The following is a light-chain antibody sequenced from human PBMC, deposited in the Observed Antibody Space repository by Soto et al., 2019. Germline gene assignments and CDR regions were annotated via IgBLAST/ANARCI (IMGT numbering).Light chain of an antibody. CDR2: ATS. CDR3: QQYGDWPLT. J-gene: IGKJ4*01. V-gene: IGKV3-15*01. CDR1: QSVGNN. Sequence: EIVVTQSPATLSVSPGERATLSCRASQSVGNNFAWYQQKPGQAPRLLIFATSTRATGVPARFSGSGYGTEFTLTISRLQSEDFAVYCCQQYGDWPLTFGGGAKVEIE.